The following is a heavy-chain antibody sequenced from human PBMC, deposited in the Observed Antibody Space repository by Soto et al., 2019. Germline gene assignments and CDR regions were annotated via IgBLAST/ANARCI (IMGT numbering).Heavy chain of an antibody. Sequence: PSETLSLTCTVSGGSISSGDYYWSWIRQPPGKGLEWIGYIYYSGSTYYNPPLKGRVTISLDTSKNQFSLKLSSVTAADTAVYYCAREVRGVTDYFYYGMDVWGQGTTVTVSS. CDR2: IYYSGST. V-gene: IGHV4-30-4*01. CDR3: AREVRGVTDYFYYGMDV. J-gene: IGHJ6*02. CDR1: GGSISSGDYY. D-gene: IGHD3-10*01.